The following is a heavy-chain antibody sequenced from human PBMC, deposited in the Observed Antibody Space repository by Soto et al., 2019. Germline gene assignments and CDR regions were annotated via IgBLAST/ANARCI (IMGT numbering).Heavy chain of an antibody. Sequence: QVQVVESGGGVVQPGRSLRVSCAASGFTFSSFAFHWVRQAPGKGLEWVTAISYNGINIYYADSVKGRFTISRDNSKNTLYLQMNSLRAEDTARYYCARGGAVASSWYFDLWGRGTLVTVSS. CDR3: ARGGAVASSWYFDL. CDR2: ISYNGINI. D-gene: IGHD6-19*01. J-gene: IGHJ2*01. CDR1: GFTFSSFA. V-gene: IGHV3-30-3*01.